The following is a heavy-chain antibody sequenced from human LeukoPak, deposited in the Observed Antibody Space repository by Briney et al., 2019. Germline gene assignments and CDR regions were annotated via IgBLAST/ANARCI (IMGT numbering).Heavy chain of an antibody. J-gene: IGHJ4*02. CDR2: IYPGDSDT. V-gene: IGHV5-51*01. CDR3: ARRRADFNGYYYLDY. D-gene: IGHD5-18*01. CDR1: GYNFIYYW. Sequence: GESLKISCKASGYNFIYYWIGWVRQMPGLGLEWMGSIYPGDSDTSYSLSFQGQVTISADTSIDTAYLQWSSLKAPDTAMYYCARRRADFNGYYYLDYGGQGTLVTVSS.